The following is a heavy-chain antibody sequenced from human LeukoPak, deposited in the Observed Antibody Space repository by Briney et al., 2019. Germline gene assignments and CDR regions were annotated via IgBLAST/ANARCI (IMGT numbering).Heavy chain of an antibody. CDR1: CDSVSSNSAA. CDR2: TNYKSKWYN. Sequence: SQTLSLTCAISCDSVSSNSAAWNWIRQSTSRGLEWLGMTNYKSKWYNDYGVSVKSRIIINPDTSKNQFSLQLNSVTPEDTAVYYCARGWLLGHFDYWGQVTLVTVSS. J-gene: IGHJ4*02. CDR3: ARGWLLGHFDY. D-gene: IGHD3-9*01. V-gene: IGHV6-1*01.